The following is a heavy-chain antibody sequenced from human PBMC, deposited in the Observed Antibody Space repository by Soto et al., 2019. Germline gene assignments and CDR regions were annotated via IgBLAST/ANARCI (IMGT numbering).Heavy chain of an antibody. CDR3: ARPDYTQDVWYHTYDI. Sequence: SETLSLTCTVSGGSISSGGYYWSWIRQHPGKGLEWIGYIYYSGSTYYNPPFEGQVTISADKSINTAFLQWRSLKASDTAMYYCARPDYTQDVWYHTYDIWGQGTMVTVSS. CDR1: GGSISSGGYY. CDR2: IYYSGST. J-gene: IGHJ3*02. D-gene: IGHD3-3*01. V-gene: IGHV4-31*01.